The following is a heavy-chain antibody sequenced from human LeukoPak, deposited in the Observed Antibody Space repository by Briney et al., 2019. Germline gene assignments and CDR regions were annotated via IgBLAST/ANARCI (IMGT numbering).Heavy chain of an antibody. Sequence: GGSLRLSCAASGFTVSSNYMSWVRQAPGKGLEWVSVIYSGGSTYYADSVKGRFTISRDNSKNTLYLQMNSLRAEDTAVYYCARASYSSSWYYFDYWGQGTLVTVSS. J-gene: IGHJ4*02. CDR2: IYSGGST. CDR1: GFTVSSNY. V-gene: IGHV3-53*01. CDR3: ARASYSSSWYYFDY. D-gene: IGHD6-13*01.